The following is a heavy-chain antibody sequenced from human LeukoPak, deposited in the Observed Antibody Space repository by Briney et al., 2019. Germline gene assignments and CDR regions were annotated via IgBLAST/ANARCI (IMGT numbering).Heavy chain of an antibody. CDR3: AGGSGSYYNYFCY. J-gene: IGHJ4*02. CDR1: GGSISSSNW. D-gene: IGHD3-10*01. Sequence: SETLSLTCAVSGGSISSSNWWSWVRQPPGKGLEWIGEIYHSGSTNYNPTLKSRVTISVDKSKNQFSLKLSSVTAADTAVYYCAGGSGSYYNYFCYWGQGTLVTVSS. CDR2: IYHSGST. V-gene: IGHV4-4*02.